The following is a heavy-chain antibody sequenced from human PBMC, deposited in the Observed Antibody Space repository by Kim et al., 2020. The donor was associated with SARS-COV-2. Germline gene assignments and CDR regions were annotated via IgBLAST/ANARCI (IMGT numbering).Heavy chain of an antibody. J-gene: IGHJ4*02. D-gene: IGHD3-10*01. Sequence: GGSLRLSCAASGFTFSSYAMSWVRQAPGKGLEWVSAISGSGGSTYYADSVKGRFTISRDNSKNTLYLQMNSLRAEDTAVYYCAKIPPPGLRGVIFCLDYWGQGTLVTVSS. CDR1: GFTFSSYA. CDR3: AKIPPPGLRGVIFCLDY. V-gene: IGHV3-23*01. CDR2: ISGSGGST.